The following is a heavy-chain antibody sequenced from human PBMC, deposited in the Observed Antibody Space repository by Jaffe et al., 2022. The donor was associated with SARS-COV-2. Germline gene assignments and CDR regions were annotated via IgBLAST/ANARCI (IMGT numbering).Heavy chain of an antibody. CDR1: GGSINSGSSY. CDR2: IHTSGDT. Sequence: QVQLQESGPGLVKPSQTLSLTCTVSGGSINSGSSYWSWIRQPAGKGLEWIGRIHTSGDTDFHRSLKSRVTISVDTSKNQFSLKLSSVTAADTAVYYCARGGAVQWPFDYWGQGTLVTVSS. CDR3: ARGGAVQWPFDY. D-gene: IGHD6-19*01. V-gene: IGHV4-61*02. J-gene: IGHJ4*02.